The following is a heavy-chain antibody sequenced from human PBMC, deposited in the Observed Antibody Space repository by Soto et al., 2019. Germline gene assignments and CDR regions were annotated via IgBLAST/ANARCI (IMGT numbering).Heavy chain of an antibody. V-gene: IGHV3-15*01. CDR1: GFTFNNAW. CDR2: IKSKTDGGTA. CDR3: TTIANIAAAGSFDY. D-gene: IGHD6-13*01. J-gene: IGHJ4*02. Sequence: EVQLVESGGGLVKPGGALRLSCGAFGFTFNNAWMSWVRQAPGKGLQWVGRIKSKTDGGTADYAAPVKGRFTISRDDSKNTLYLQMNSLKTADTAVYYCTTIANIAAAGSFDYWGQGTLVTVSS.